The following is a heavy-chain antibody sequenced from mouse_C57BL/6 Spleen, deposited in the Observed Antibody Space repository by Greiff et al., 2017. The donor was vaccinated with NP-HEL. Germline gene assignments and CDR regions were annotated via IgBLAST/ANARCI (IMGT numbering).Heavy chain of an antibody. Sequence: QVQLKESGAELARPGASVKMSCKASGYTSTSYTMHWVKQRPGQGLEWIGYINPSSGYTKYNQKFKDKATLTADKSSSTAYMQLSSLTSEDSAVYYCARSRGYAMDYWGQGTSVTVSS. CDR3: ARSRGYAMDY. V-gene: IGHV1-4*01. CDR1: GYTSTSYT. J-gene: IGHJ4*01. CDR2: INPSSGYT.